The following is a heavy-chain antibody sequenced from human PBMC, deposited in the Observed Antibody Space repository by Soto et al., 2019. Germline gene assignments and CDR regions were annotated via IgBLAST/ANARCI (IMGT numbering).Heavy chain of an antibody. CDR1: GYSFTSYW. D-gene: IGHD6-25*01. J-gene: IGHJ3*02. V-gene: IGHV5-51*01. CDR2: IYPGDSDT. Sequence: PGESLKISCKGSGYSFTSYWIGWVRQMPGKGLEWMGIIYPGDSDTRYSPSFQGQATISADKSISTAYLQWSSLKASDTAMYYCARQGHSSGPRDACDSLGKGTRVTVAS. CDR3: ARQGHSSGPRDACDS.